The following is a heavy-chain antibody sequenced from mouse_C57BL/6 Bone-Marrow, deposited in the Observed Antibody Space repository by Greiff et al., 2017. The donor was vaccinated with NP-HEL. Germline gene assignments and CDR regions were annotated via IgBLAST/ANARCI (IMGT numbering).Heavy chain of an antibody. Sequence: VQLQQPGAELVKPGASVKMSCKASGYTFTSYWITWVKQRPGQGLEWIGDIYPGSGSTNYNEKFKSKATLTVDTSSSTAYMQLSSLTSEDSAVYYCARKGGYSYDGSSPYYFDYWGQGTTLTVSS. V-gene: IGHV1-55*01. CDR2: IYPGSGST. D-gene: IGHD1-1*01. CDR1: GYTFTSYW. CDR3: ARKGGYSYDGSSPYYFDY. J-gene: IGHJ2*01.